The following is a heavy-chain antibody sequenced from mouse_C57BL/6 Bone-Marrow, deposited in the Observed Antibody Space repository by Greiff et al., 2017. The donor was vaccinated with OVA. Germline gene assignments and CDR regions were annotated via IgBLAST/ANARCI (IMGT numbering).Heavy chain of an antibody. V-gene: IGHV1-15*01. CDR1: GYTFTDYE. Sequence: QVQLKESGAELVRPGASVTLSCKASGYTFTDYEMHWVKQTPVHGLEWIGAIDPETGGTAYNQKFKGKAILTADKSSSTAYMELRSLTSEDSAVYYCTRRAGLDYWGQGTTLTVSS. J-gene: IGHJ2*01. CDR3: TRRAGLDY. CDR2: IDPETGGT.